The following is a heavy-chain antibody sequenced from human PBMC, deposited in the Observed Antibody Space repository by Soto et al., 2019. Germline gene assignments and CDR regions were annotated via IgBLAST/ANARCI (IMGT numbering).Heavy chain of an antibody. D-gene: IGHD3-22*01. Sequence: QVQLVQSGPEVKKPGSSVNVSCKTSGGVFSTFVITWVRQAPGQGLEWMGQIVPIFGSVKYAQKFQGRVTIPPEKGKKNAVMGLSDLRVEEKAIYCCVREGSYHSGNYGPWFDPWGQGSLVTVS. J-gene: IGHJ5*02. CDR3: VREGSYHSGNYGPWFDP. V-gene: IGHV1-69*06. CDR1: GGVFSTFV. CDR2: IVPIFGSV.